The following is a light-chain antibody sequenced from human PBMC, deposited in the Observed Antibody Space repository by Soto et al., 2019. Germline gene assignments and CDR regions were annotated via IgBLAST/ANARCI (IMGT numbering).Light chain of an antibody. J-gene: IGKJ1*01. V-gene: IGKV1-5*03. CDR2: KAS. CDR3: QQYSTYSGT. CDR1: QSISSW. Sequence: DIQMTQPPSTLHASVGDRVTITCRASQSISSWLAWYQQKPGKAPKLLIYKASSLESGVPSRFSGSGSGTEFTLTITSLQPGDFATYYCQQYSTYSGTFGQGTKVDIK.